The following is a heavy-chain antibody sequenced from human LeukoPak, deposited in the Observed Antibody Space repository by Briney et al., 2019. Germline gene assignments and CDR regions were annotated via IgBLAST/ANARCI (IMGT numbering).Heavy chain of an antibody. Sequence: GGSLRLSCAASGFTFNKYAMSWVRQAPGKGLEWVSSLSGSGGNTYYADSVKGRFTISRDNSKNTVYLQMNSPRAGDTAVYYCAKDPYGTRYFDYWGQGTLVTVSS. J-gene: IGHJ4*02. D-gene: IGHD2-2*01. CDR2: LSGSGGNT. CDR1: GFTFNKYA. CDR3: AKDPYGTRYFDY. V-gene: IGHV3-23*01.